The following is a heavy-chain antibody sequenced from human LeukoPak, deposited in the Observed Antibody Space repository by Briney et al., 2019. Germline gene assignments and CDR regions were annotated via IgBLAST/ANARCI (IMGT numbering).Heavy chain of an antibody. J-gene: IGHJ4*02. D-gene: IGHD3-3*01. CDR1: GGTFSSYA. Sequence: ASVKVSCKASGGTFSSYAISWVRQAPGQGLEWMGWINPNTGGTNYAQKFQGWVTMTRDTSISTAYMELSRLKSDDTAVYYCARDAPHYDFWSGPGDYWGQGTLVTVSS. V-gene: IGHV1-2*04. CDR2: INPNTGGT. CDR3: ARDAPHYDFWSGPGDY.